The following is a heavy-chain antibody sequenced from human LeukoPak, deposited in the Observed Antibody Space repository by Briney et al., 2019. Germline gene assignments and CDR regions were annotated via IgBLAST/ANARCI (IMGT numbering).Heavy chain of an antibody. CDR2: IIPIFGTA. D-gene: IGHD6-13*01. CDR3: ASAGPGYSSSWYLGQIDY. J-gene: IGHJ4*02. CDR1: GGTFSSYA. V-gene: IGHV1-69*06. Sequence: SVKVSCKASGGTFSSYAISWVRQAPGQGLEWMGGIIPIFGTANYAQKFQGRVTITADKSTCTAYMELSSLRSEDTAVYYCASAGPGYSSSWYLGQIDYWGQGTLVTVSS.